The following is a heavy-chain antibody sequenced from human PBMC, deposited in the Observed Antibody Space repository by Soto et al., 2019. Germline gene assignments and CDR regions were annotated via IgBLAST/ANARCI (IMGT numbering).Heavy chain of an antibody. J-gene: IGHJ6*02. CDR2: INAGNGNT. Sequence: QVQLVQSGAEVKKPGASVKVSCKASGYTFTSYAMHWVRQAPGHRLEWMGWINAGNGNTKYSQKFQGRVTITRDTSASTAYMELSSLRSEDTAVYYCARGLPSHVDTAMVSLGDYYGMDVWGQGTTVTVSS. V-gene: IGHV1-3*01. CDR1: GYTFTSYA. D-gene: IGHD5-18*01. CDR3: ARGLPSHVDTAMVSLGDYYGMDV.